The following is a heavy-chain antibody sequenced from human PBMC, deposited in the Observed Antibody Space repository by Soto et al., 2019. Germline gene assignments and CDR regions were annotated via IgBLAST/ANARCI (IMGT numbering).Heavy chain of an antibody. J-gene: IGHJ4*02. V-gene: IGHV4-38-2*02. Sequence: SETLSLTCAVSGYSISSGYYWGWIRQPPGKGLEWIGSIYHSGSTYYNPSLKCRVTISVDTSKNQFSLKLSSVTAADTAVYYCARDGYYDFWSGYLPKIDYWGQGTLVTVSS. CDR2: IYHSGST. CDR3: ARDGYYDFWSGYLPKIDY. D-gene: IGHD3-3*01. CDR1: GYSISSGYY.